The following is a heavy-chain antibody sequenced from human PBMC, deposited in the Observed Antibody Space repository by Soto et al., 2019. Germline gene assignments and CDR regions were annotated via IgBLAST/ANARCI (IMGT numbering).Heavy chain of an antibody. Sequence: GGSLRLSCAASGLTFSSYEMHWVRQAPGKGLEWVSYISKSGSVIYYADSVKGRFTISRDNAKNLLYLEMNSLRAEDTAVYFCASVMLRFSYGIDVWGQGTTVTVSS. J-gene: IGHJ6*02. V-gene: IGHV3-48*03. CDR1: GLTFSSYE. CDR2: ISKSGSVI. CDR3: ASVMLRFSYGIDV. D-gene: IGHD2-15*01.